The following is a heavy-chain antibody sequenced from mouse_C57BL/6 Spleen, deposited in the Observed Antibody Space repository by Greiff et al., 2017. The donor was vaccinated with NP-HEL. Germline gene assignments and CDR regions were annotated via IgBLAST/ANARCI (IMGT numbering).Heavy chain of an antibody. CDR1: GYTFTSYG. CDR2: IYPRSGNT. D-gene: IGHD1-1*01. CDR3: ARADYYGSSPYYAMDY. V-gene: IGHV1-81*01. J-gene: IGHJ4*01. Sequence: VQVVESGAELARPGASVKLSCKASGYTFTSYGISWVKQRTGQGLEWIGEIYPRSGNTYYNEKFKGKATLTADKSSSTAYMELRSLTSEDSAVYFCARADYYGSSPYYAMDYWGQGTSVTVSS.